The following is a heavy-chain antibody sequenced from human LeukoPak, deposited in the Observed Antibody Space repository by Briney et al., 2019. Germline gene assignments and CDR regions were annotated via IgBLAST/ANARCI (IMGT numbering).Heavy chain of an antibody. D-gene: IGHD2-8*01. CDR1: GYTFTSYG. CDR3: ARDYRVGCTDGTCTPIDY. V-gene: IGHV1-18*04. CDR2: ISGKDGHT. J-gene: IGHJ4*02. Sequence: GATVKVSCKASGYTFTSYGINWVRQAPGQGLEWMGWISGKDGHTRYAQKFQGRGTMTIDTSASTAYMELRSLTSDDTAVYYCARDYRVGCTDGTCTPIDYWGQGTLVAVSS.